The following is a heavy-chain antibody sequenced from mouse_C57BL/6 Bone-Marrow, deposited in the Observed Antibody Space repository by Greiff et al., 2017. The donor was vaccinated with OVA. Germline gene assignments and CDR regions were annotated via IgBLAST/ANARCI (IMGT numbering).Heavy chain of an antibody. V-gene: IGHV1-76*01. J-gene: IGHJ1*03. CDR3: ARYGAIYDSNYDLYFDV. D-gene: IGHD2-5*01. CDR1: GYTFTDYY. Sequence: QVQLQQSGAELVRPGASVKLSCKASGYTFTDYYINWVKQRPGQGLEWIARIYPGSGNTYYNEKFKGKATLTAEKSSSTAYMQLSSLTSEDSAVYFCARYGAIYDSNYDLYFDVWGTGTTVTVSS. CDR2: IYPGSGNT.